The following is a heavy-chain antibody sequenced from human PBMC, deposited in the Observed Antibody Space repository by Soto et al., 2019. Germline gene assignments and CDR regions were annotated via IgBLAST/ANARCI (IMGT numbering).Heavy chain of an antibody. CDR3: AREDIVVVVAATGGMDV. J-gene: IGHJ6*02. CDR1: GYTFTGYY. D-gene: IGHD2-15*01. CDR2: INPNSGGT. Sequence: ASVKVSCKASGYTFTGYYMHWVRQAPGQGLEWMGWINPNSGGTNYAQKFQGRVTMTRDTSISTAYMELSRLRSDDTAVYYCAREDIVVVVAATGGMDVWGQGTTVTV. V-gene: IGHV1-2*02.